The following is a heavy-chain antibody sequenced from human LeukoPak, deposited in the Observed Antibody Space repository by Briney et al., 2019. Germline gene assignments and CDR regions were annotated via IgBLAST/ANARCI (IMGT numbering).Heavy chain of an antibody. Sequence: SESLSLTCAVSGYSISSGYYWGWIRQPPGKGLEWIGRIYTSGSTNYNPSLKSRVTISVDTSKNQFSLKLSSVTAADTAVYYCARDRYSNRYYYYMDVWGKGTTVTVSS. CDR3: ARDRYSNRYYYYMDV. CDR1: GYSISSGYY. J-gene: IGHJ6*03. V-gene: IGHV4-38-2*02. D-gene: IGHD4-11*01. CDR2: IYTSGST.